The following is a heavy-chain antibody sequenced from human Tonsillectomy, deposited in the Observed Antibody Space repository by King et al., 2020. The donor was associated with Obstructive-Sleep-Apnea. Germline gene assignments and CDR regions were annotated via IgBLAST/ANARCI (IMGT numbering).Heavy chain of an antibody. CDR3: GANYNIDV. J-gene: IGHJ6*02. Sequence: VQLVESGGGVVQPGGSLRLSCVVSGFTFSNYGMHWVRQAPGKGLEWVAFIRSDGSNKYYVDSVKGRFTISRDNSKNTLFLQMNSLRAEDTAVYYCGANYNIDVWGQGTTVTVSS. CDR2: IRSDGSNK. V-gene: IGHV3-30*02. CDR1: GFTFSNYG.